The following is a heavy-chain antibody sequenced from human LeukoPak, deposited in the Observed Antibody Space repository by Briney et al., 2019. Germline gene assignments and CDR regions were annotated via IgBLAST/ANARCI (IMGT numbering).Heavy chain of an antibody. V-gene: IGHV1-69*06. CDR1: GGTFSSYA. Sequence: SVKVSCKASGGTFSSYAISWVRQAPGQGLEWMGGLIPIFGTANYAQKFQGRVTITADKSTSTAYMELSSLRSEDTAVYYCARLAAAGTHYYYYMDVWGKGTTVTISS. D-gene: IGHD6-13*01. CDR2: LIPIFGTA. J-gene: IGHJ6*03. CDR3: ARLAAAGTHYYYYMDV.